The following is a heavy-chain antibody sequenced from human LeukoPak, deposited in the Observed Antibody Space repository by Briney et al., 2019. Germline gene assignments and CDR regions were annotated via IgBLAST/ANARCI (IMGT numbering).Heavy chain of an antibody. V-gene: IGHV1-2*02. CDR1: GYTFTGYY. CDR2: INPNSGGT. D-gene: IGHD1-26*01. Sequence: ASVKVSCKASGYTFTGYYMHWVRQAPGQGLEWMGWINPNSGGTNYAQKFQGRVTMTRDTSISTAYMELSRLRSEDTAVYYCARSGSYLLPQNWFDPWGQGTLVTVSS. CDR3: ARSGSYLLPQNWFDP. J-gene: IGHJ5*02.